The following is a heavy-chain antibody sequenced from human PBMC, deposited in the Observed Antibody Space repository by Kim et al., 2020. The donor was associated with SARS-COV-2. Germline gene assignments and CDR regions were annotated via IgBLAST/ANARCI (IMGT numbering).Heavy chain of an antibody. Sequence: GGSLRLSCVASGFTFSSYVMSWVCLAPGTGLEWVSGITDSGGDTYYANSVKARFTISRDNFKNILYLQMNSLRAEHTAIYYCARGSGPVDIVAAIDSWGQGTLVTAAS. V-gene: IGHV3-23*01. D-gene: IGHD5-12*01. CDR3: ARGSGPVDIVAAIDS. CDR1: GFTFSSYV. CDR2: ITDSGGDT. J-gene: IGHJ4*02.